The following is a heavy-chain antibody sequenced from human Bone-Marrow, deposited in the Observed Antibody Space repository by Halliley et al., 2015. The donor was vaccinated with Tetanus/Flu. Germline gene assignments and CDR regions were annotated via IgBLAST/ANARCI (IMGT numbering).Heavy chain of an antibody. V-gene: IGHV3-15*01. CDR1: GFTFRTAW. D-gene: IGHD2-2*01. Sequence: SLRLSCAASGFTFRTAWMSWVRQAPGKGLEWVGRIKTKPDGGIADYAAPVKGRFTISRGDSIKTVYLQMNSLKTEDTAVYYCATGDHCTSTSCYSYYYYGMEVWGQGTTVTVS. J-gene: IGHJ6*02. CDR3: ATGDHCTSTSCYSYYYYGMEV. CDR2: IKTKPDGGIA.